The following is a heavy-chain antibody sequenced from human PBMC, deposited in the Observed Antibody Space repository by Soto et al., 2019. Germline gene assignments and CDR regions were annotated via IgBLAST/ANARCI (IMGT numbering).Heavy chain of an antibody. Sequence: GGSMRLSCAASGLTFSSYGMHWVRQAPGMGLEWVAVIWYDGSNKYYADSVKGRFTISRDNSKNTLYLQMNSLRAEDTAVYYSALAVADYYFDYWGQGTLVTVSS. CDR1: GLTFSSYG. J-gene: IGHJ4*02. D-gene: IGHD6-19*01. CDR3: ALAVADYYFDY. V-gene: IGHV3-33*01. CDR2: IWYDGSNK.